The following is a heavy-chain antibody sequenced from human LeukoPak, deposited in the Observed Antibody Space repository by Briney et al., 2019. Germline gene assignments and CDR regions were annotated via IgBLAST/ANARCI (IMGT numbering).Heavy chain of an antibody. V-gene: IGHV3-20*04. CDR2: INWNGDST. CDR3: ARRESSYQNYYYYYHMDV. Sequence: GGSLRLSCAASGFTFDDYGMSWVRQAPGKGLEWVSDINWNGDSTGYADSVKGRFTISRDNAKNSLYLQMNSLRAEDTALYYCARRESSYQNYYYYYHMDVWGKGTTVTASS. CDR1: GFTFDDYG. D-gene: IGHD3-16*02. J-gene: IGHJ6*03.